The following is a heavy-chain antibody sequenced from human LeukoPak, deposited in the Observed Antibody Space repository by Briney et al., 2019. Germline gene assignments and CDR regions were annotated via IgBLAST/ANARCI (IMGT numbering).Heavy chain of an antibody. Sequence: SETLSLTCAVYGGSFSGYYWSWIRQPPGKGLEWIGEINHSGSTNYNPSLKSRVTISVDTSKNQFSLKLSSVTAADTAVYYCARGLSPYYFDYWGQGTLVTVSS. CDR1: GGSFSGYY. CDR2: INHSGST. V-gene: IGHV4-34*01. CDR3: ARGLSPYYFDY. J-gene: IGHJ4*02.